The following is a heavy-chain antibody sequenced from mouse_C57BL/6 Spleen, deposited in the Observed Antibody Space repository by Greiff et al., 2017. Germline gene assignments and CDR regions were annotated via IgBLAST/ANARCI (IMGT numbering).Heavy chain of an antibody. V-gene: IGHV1-7*01. D-gene: IGHD2-3*01. J-gene: IGHJ2*01. CDR1: GYTFTSYW. CDR3: ARFEDGYYLDY. CDR2: INPSSGYT. Sequence: QVQLKQSGAELAKPGASVKLSCKASGYTFTSYWMHWVKQRPGKGLEWIGYINPSSGYTKYNQKFKDKATLTADKSSSTSYMQLSSLTYEDSAVYYCARFEDGYYLDYWGQGTTLTVSS.